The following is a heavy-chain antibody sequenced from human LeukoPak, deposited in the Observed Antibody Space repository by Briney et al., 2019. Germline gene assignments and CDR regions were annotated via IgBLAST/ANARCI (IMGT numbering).Heavy chain of an antibody. CDR2: ISGSGGGT. CDR1: GFTFSSYA. Sequence: GGSLRLSCAASGFTFSSYAMSWVRQAPGKGLEWVSAISGSGGGTYYADSVKGRFTISRDNSKNTLYLQMNSLRAEDTAVYYCAKDHYDFWSGYPGIDYWGQGTLVTVSS. D-gene: IGHD3-3*01. V-gene: IGHV3-23*01. CDR3: AKDHYDFWSGYPGIDY. J-gene: IGHJ4*02.